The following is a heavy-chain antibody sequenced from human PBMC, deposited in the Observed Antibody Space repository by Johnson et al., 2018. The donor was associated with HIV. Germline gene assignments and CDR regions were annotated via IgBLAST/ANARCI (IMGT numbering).Heavy chain of an antibody. CDR3: AREQELIGERAFDI. Sequence: QVQLVESGGGVVQPGRSLRLSCAASGFTFSSYGMHWVRQAPGKGLEWVAVIWYDGSNKYYADSVKGRFTISRDNSKNTLYMQMNSLRAEDTAVYYCAREQELIGERAFDIWGQGTMVTGSS. J-gene: IGHJ3*02. D-gene: IGHD6-13*01. V-gene: IGHV3-33*01. CDR2: IWYDGSNK. CDR1: GFTFSSYG.